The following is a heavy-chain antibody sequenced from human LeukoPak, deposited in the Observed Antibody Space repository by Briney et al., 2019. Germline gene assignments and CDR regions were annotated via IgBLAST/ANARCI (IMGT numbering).Heavy chain of an antibody. CDR2: ISCDGSNK. D-gene: IGHD2-2*02. CDR3: ARDYGVYCSSTSCYTYYFDY. J-gene: IGHJ4*02. Sequence: GGSLRLSCAASGFTFSSYAMHWVRQAPGKGLEWVAVISCDGSNKYYADSVKGRFTISRDNSKNTLYLQMNSLRAEDTAVYYCARDYGVYCSSTSCYTYYFDYWGQGTLVTVSS. V-gene: IGHV3-30-3*01. CDR1: GFTFSSYA.